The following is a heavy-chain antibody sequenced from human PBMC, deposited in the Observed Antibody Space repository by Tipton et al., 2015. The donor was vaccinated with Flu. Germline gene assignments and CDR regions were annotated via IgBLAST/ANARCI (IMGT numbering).Heavy chain of an antibody. J-gene: IGHJ4*02. Sequence: TLSLTCTVSGASTSSGSYYWAWIRQPPGKGLEWVGSVYYSGTTYYNPSLKSRVTISVDTSKNQFSLKVSSVTAAATAVYYCARVLVVAATPFDYWGQGILVIVSS. CDR1: GASTSSGSYY. V-gene: IGHV4-39*07. D-gene: IGHD2-15*01. CDR3: ARVLVVAATPFDY. CDR2: VYYSGTT.